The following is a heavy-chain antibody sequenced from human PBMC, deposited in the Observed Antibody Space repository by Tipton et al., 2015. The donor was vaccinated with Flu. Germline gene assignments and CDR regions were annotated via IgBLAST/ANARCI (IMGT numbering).Heavy chain of an antibody. V-gene: IGHV4-61*02. CDR1: GGSISSGNYY. J-gene: IGHJ6*02. D-gene: IGHD2-2*01. CDR2: IYTSGNT. CDR3: ARGRYCDISSCSGYGMDV. Sequence: TLSLTCTVSGGSISSGNYYWSWIRQPAGKALEWIGRIYTSGNTNYNPSLRSRVTISRDTSKSQFSLKLSSATAADTAVYYCARGRYCDISSCSGYGMDVWSQGTTVTVSS.